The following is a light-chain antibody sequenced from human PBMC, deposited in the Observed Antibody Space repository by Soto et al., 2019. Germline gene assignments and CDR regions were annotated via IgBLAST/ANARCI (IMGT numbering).Light chain of an antibody. J-gene: IGKJ1*01. CDR2: GAS. CDR1: QSVRSNY. Sequence: DMVLTQSPGTLSLSPGERATLSCRASQSVRSNYLAWYQQRPGQAPRLLIYGASTRATGIPDRFSGSGSGTDFTLTINRLEPEDFAVYYCQQYGDSPWAFGLGTKVEFK. CDR3: QQYGDSPWA. V-gene: IGKV3-20*01.